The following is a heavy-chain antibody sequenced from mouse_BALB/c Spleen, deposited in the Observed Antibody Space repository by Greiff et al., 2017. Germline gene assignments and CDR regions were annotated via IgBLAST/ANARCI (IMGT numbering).Heavy chain of an antibody. J-gene: IGHJ3*01. V-gene: IGHV1S81*02. CDR3: TRGGWGFAY. CDR1: GYTFTSYY. D-gene: IGHD2-3*01. CDR2: INPSNGGT. Sequence: QVQLQQPGAELVKPGASVKLSCKASGYTFTSYYMYWVKQRPGQGLEWIGGINPSNGGTNFNEKFKSKATLTVDKSSSTAYMQLSSLTSEDSAVYDCTRGGWGFAYWGQGTLVTVSA.